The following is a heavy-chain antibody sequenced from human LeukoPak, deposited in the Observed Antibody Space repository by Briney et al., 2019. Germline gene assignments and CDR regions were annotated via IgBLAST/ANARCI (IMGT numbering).Heavy chain of an antibody. V-gene: IGHV3-21*01. CDR2: ISSSSSYI. Sequence: GGSLRLSCAASGFTFSSYSMNWVRQAPGKGLEWVSSISSSSSYIYYADSVKGRFTISRDNAKNSLYLQMNSLRAEDTAVYYCARGKRFGELGFDYWGQGTLVTVSS. J-gene: IGHJ4*02. CDR3: ARGKRFGELGFDY. D-gene: IGHD3-10*01. CDR1: GFTFSSYS.